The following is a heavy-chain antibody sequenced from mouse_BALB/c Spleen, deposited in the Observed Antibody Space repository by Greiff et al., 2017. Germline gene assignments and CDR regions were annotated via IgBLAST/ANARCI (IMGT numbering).Heavy chain of an antibody. D-gene: IGHD1-2*01. CDR3: ARHPPLLLRLQYYAMDY. CDR2: ISSGGGST. J-gene: IGHJ4*01. Sequence: EVQGVESGGGLVKPGGSLKLSCAASGFAFSSYDMSWVRQTPEKRLEWVAYISSGGGSTYYPDTVKGRFTISRDNAKNTLYLQMSSLKSEDTAMYYCARHPPLLLRLQYYAMDYWGQGTSVTVSS. CDR1: GFAFSSYD. V-gene: IGHV5-12-1*01.